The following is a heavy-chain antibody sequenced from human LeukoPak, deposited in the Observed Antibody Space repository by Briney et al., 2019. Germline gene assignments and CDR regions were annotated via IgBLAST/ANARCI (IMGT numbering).Heavy chain of an antibody. CDR3: ATEAFDY. V-gene: IGHV3-30-3*01. Sequence: GRSLRLSCAASGFTFSSYAMHWVRQAPGKGLEWVAVISYDGSSKYYADSVKGRFTISRDNSKNTLYLQMNSLRAEDTAVYYCATEAFDYWGQGTLVTVSS. J-gene: IGHJ4*02. CDR1: GFTFSSYA. CDR2: ISYDGSSK.